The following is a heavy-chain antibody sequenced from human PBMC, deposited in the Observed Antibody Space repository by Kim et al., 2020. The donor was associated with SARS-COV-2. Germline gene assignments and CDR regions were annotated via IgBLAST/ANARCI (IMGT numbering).Heavy chain of an antibody. Sequence: GGSLRLSCAASGFTFFNYGMSWVRQTPGKGLEWVSTVSGNGGATYYADSVKGRFTISRDNSKNTLYLQMNSLRAENTAVYYCAKTNTILRGVSDYWGQGT. CDR2: VSGNGGAT. CDR1: GFTFFNYG. V-gene: IGHV3-23*01. CDR3: AKTNTILRGVSDY. J-gene: IGHJ4*02. D-gene: IGHD3-10*01.